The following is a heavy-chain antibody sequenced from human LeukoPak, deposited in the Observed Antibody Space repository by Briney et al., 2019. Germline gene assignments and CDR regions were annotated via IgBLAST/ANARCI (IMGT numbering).Heavy chain of an antibody. V-gene: IGHV3-30-3*01. D-gene: IGHD5-24*01. CDR3: AREDGYGALDY. CDR2: ISYDGSNK. Sequence: PGRSLRLSCAASGFTFSSYAMHWVRQAPGKGLEWVAVISYDGSNKYYADSVKGRFTISRDNSKNTLYLQMNSLRAEDTAVYYCAREDGYGALDYWGQGTLVTVSS. CDR1: GFTFSSYA. J-gene: IGHJ4*02.